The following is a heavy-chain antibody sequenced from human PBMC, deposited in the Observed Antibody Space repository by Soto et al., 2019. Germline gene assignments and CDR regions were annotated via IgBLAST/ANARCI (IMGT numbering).Heavy chain of an antibody. Sequence: QLHLVQSGAEVKKPGSSVKVSCKASGGTFSSYTINWVRQAPGQGLEWLGWIIPMFGTLYYAQKFQGRLTIAADSSTSTAYMELSTLRSDDTAVYYCARKVASSDDAFDIWGQGTMVTVSS. CDR3: ARKVASSDDAFDI. CDR2: IIPMFGTL. J-gene: IGHJ3*02. V-gene: IGHV1-69*06. CDR1: GGTFSSYT. D-gene: IGHD6-6*01.